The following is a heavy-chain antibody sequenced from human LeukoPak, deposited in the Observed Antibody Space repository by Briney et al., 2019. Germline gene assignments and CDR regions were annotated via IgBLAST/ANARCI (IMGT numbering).Heavy chain of an antibody. V-gene: IGHV4-38-2*02. CDR2: VYHTGST. D-gene: IGHD3-22*01. Sequence: SETLSLTCTVSGFSISNGYYWGWIRQPPGKGLEWIGTVYHTGSTYYNPSLKSRVTISVDMSKNQFSLKLSSVTAADTAVYYCARAHFGITMIVVAVGGFDYWGQGTLVTVSS. CDR3: ARAHFGITMIVVAVGGFDY. CDR1: GFSISNGYY. J-gene: IGHJ4*02.